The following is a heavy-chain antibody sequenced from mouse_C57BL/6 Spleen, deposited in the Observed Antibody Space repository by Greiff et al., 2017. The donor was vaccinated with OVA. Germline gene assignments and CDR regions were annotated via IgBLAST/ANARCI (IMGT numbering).Heavy chain of an antibody. Sequence: VQGVESGPELVKPGASVQISCKASGYAFSSSWMNWVKQRPGKGLEWIGRIYPGDGDTNYNGKFKGKATLTAAKSSSTAYMQLSSLTSEDSAVYFYARGGIGYFDYWGQGTTLTVSS. CDR3: ARGGIGYFDY. CDR2: IYPGDGDT. V-gene: IGHV1-82*01. J-gene: IGHJ2*01. D-gene: IGHD2-14*01. CDR1: GYAFSSSW.